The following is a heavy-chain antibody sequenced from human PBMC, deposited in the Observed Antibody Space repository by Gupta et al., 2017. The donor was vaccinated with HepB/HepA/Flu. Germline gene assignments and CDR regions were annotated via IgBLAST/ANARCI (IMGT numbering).Heavy chain of an antibody. J-gene: IGHJ4*02. CDR2: INWDATST. V-gene: IGHV3-20*04. Sequence: EVQLVESGGGVIRPGGSLRLSCDASGFTFDDYAMSWVRQAPGKGLEWVSNINWDATSTNYADSVKGRFTISRDSAKNSLYLQMNSLRAEDTALYYCVRETRGAGADYWGQGTLVTVSS. D-gene: IGHD4/OR15-4a*01. CDR3: VRETRGAGADY. CDR1: GFTFDDYA.